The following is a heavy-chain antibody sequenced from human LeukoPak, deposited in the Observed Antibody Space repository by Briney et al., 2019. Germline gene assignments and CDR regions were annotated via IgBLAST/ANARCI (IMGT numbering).Heavy chain of an antibody. D-gene: IGHD6-19*01. Sequence: ASVKVSCKASGYSFTSNYIHWVRQAPGQGLEWMGMIYPRDGSTSYAQKFQGRVTVTRDTSTSTVHMELSGLRSEDTAVYYCAKDEDGGWPPYFDYWGQGTLVTVSS. J-gene: IGHJ4*02. V-gene: IGHV1-46*01. CDR3: AKDEDGGWPPYFDY. CDR2: IYPRDGST. CDR1: GYSFTSNY.